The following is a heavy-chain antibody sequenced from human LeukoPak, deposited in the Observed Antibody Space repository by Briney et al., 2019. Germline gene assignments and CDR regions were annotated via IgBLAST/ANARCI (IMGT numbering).Heavy chain of an antibody. CDR2: INPSGGST. J-gene: IGHJ4*02. CDR3: ARETLEPYFDY. Sequence: ASVKVSCKASGYTFTGYYMHWVRQAPGQGLEWMGIINPSGGSTSYAQKFQGRVTMTRDTSTSTVYMELSSLRSEDTAVYYCARETLEPYFDYWGQGTLVTVSS. V-gene: IGHV1-46*01. D-gene: IGHD3-3*01. CDR1: GYTFTGYY.